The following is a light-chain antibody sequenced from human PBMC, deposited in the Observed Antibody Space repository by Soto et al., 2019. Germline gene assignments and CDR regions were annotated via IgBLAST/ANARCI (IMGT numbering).Light chain of an antibody. CDR1: QSVRYN. CDR2: GAF. J-gene: IGKJ4*01. Sequence: EIAMKQSPATLSLSPGEIATLSCRASQSVRYNLAWYQQKPGQGPRRLIYGAFTRATGIPARFSGSGSGTDFTLTISSLQSEDFAVYYCQQYKNWPPLTFGGGTKVEIK. CDR3: QQYKNWPPLT. V-gene: IGKV3-15*01.